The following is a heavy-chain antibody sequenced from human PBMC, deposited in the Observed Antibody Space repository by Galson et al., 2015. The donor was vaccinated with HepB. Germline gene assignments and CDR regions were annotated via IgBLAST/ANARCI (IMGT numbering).Heavy chain of an antibody. CDR2: ISYDGSSE. Sequence: LRLSRAASGFPFSNYDMHWVRQAPGKGLGWVAVISYDGSSEYYADSVKGRFTISRANSKHTMYLQMNSLRAEDTAVYYCAREVVWDGFDYWGQGTLVTVSS. D-gene: IGHD2-15*01. CDR1: GFPFSNYD. J-gene: IGHJ4*02. CDR3: AREVVWDGFDY. V-gene: IGHV3-33*08.